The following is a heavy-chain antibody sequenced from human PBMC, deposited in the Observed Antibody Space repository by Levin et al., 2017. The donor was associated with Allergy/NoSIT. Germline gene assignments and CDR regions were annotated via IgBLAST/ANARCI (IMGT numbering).Heavy chain of an antibody. J-gene: IGHJ4*02. CDR3: ARDSTAVSSDY. CDR2: ISSRSSNI. CDR1: GFTFSNYS. Sequence: GRSLKISCAASGFTFSNYSMNWVRQAPGKGLEWVSSISSRSSNIYYADSVKGRFTISRDNAKNSLYLQMNSLRAEDTAVYYCARDSTAVSSDYWGQGTLVTVSS. D-gene: IGHD4-11*01. V-gene: IGHV3-21*01.